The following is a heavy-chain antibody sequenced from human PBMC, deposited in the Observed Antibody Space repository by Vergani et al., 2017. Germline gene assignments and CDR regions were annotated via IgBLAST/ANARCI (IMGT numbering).Heavy chain of an antibody. J-gene: IGHJ4*02. Sequence: QVQVVQSGAEVKKSGASVKVSCKTSGYTFSNYYMHWVRQAPGQGLEWMGIINPSGGHTNYAQKFQSRVTMTRDTSTSTVYMELSSLRSEDTAIYYCAGGDYGILTGYRYWGQGTLVTVS. CDR2: INPSGGHT. CDR3: AGGDYGILTGYRY. CDR1: GYTFSNYY. V-gene: IGHV1-46*03. D-gene: IGHD3-9*01.